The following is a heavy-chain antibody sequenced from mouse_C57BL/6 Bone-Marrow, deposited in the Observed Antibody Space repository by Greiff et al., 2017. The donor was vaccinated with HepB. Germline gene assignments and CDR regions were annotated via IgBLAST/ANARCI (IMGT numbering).Heavy chain of an antibody. CDR2: ISSGSSTI. D-gene: IGHD2-4*01. V-gene: IGHV5-17*01. Sequence: EVQRVESGGGLVKPGGSLKLSCAASGFTFSDYGMHWVRQAPEKGLEWVAYISSGSSTIYYADTVKGRFTISRDNAKNTLFLQMTSLRSEDTAMYYCARAGVYYDPWFAYWGQGTLVTVSA. J-gene: IGHJ3*01. CDR3: ARAGVYYDPWFAY. CDR1: GFTFSDYG.